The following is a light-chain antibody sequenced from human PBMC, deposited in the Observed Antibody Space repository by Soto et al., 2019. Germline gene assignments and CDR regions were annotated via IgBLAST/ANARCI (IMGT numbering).Light chain of an antibody. CDR2: EVT. Sequence: QSVLTQPASVSGSPGQSITISCTETSSDVGGHNFVSWFQQHPGKAPKLMIYEVTNRPSGVSARFSASKSGNTASLTISGLQAEDEADYYCISYTSSYTWVFGGGTKVTVL. CDR3: ISYTSSYTWV. CDR1: SSDVGGHNF. J-gene: IGLJ3*02. V-gene: IGLV2-14*01.